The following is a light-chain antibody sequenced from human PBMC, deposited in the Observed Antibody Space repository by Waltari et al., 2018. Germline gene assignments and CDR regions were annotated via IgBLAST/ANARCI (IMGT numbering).Light chain of an antibody. V-gene: IGLV2-14*01. CDR3: SSYTTRHTLL. CDR1: SSTVGGYNH. Sequence: QSALTQPASVSGSPGQSITISCTGSSSTVGGYNHVPWYQQHPGNAPQSMISVVRNRPSGVSNRFSGSNADNMASLTISGLQAEDEADYYCSSYTTRHTLLFGGGTKLTVL. CDR2: VVR. J-gene: IGLJ3*02.